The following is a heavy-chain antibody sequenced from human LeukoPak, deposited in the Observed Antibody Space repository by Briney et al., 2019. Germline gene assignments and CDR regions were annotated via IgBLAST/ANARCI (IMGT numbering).Heavy chain of an antibody. Sequence: PSETLSLTCTVSGGSISSGSYYWSWIRQPAGKGLEWIGRIYTSGRTNYNPSLKSRVTISVDTSKNHFSLKLRSVTAADTAVYYWARDPDYSTDYYYSMDVWGKGTTVTVSS. CDR1: GGSISSGSYY. D-gene: IGHD4-11*01. CDR3: ARDPDYSTDYYYSMDV. CDR2: IYTSGRT. J-gene: IGHJ6*03. V-gene: IGHV4-61*02.